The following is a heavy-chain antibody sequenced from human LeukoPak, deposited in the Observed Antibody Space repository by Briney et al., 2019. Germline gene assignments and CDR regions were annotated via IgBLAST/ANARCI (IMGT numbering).Heavy chain of an antibody. CDR2: IYHSGST. Sequence: SETVSLTCTVSGYSISSGYYWGWIRQPPGRGLEWIGSIYHSGSTFYNPSLKSRVAISVDSSNNQFSLKLRSMTAADTAVYYCARTGLYSYYYMDVWGKGTTVTVSS. CDR1: GYSISSGYY. V-gene: IGHV4-38-2*02. J-gene: IGHJ6*03. CDR3: ARTGLYSYYYMDV.